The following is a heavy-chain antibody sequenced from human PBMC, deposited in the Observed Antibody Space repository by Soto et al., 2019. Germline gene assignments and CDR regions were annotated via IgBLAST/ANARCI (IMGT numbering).Heavy chain of an antibody. CDR3: ARWPQPRYTDDHYAVEV. Sequence: QVHLVQSGTEGKKPGSSVKVSCKASGGTFSSSGFSWVRQAPGQGLECMGMIVPSLDTTNYAQKFQARVTITADEVTSTAYMELRSLRSEDTAVYYCARWPQPRYTDDHYAVEVCGQGTSFIVSS. CDR2: IVPSLDTT. V-gene: IGHV1-69*11. J-gene: IGHJ6*02. CDR1: GGTFSSSG. D-gene: IGHD3-16*02.